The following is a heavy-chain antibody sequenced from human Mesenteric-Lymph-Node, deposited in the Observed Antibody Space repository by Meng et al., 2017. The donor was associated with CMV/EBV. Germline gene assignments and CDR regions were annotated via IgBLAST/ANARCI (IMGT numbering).Heavy chain of an antibody. J-gene: IGHJ4*02. D-gene: IGHD2-8*01. CDR1: GGSISSSSYY. CDR3: ARQPVYGSGFDY. Sequence: CTVSGGSISSSSYYWGWIRQPPGKGLEWIGSIYYSGSTYYTPSLKSRVTISVDTSKNQFSLKLSSVTAADTAVYYCARQPVYGSGFDYWGQGTLVTVSS. CDR2: IYYSGST. V-gene: IGHV4-39*01.